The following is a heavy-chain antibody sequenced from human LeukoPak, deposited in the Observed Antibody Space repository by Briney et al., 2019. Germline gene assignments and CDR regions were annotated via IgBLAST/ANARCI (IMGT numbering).Heavy chain of an antibody. CDR3: ARVDYRDLYYFDY. CDR1: GGSISPYK. CDR2: IYYTGTT. V-gene: IGHV4-59*12. J-gene: IGHJ4*02. Sequence: PSETLSLTCTVSGGSISPYKWSWLRQPPGQGLEWIGWIYYTGTTSYNPSLKGRVTMSIDTSKNQFSLRLSSVTAADTAVYYCARVDYRDLYYFDYWGQGTLVTVSS. D-gene: IGHD4-17*01.